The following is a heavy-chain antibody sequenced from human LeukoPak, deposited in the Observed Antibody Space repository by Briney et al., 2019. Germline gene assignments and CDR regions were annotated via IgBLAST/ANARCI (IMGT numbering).Heavy chain of an antibody. J-gene: IGHJ4*02. CDR3: ARAEVAGTDLDY. D-gene: IGHD6-19*01. Sequence: SETLSLTCSVSDGSINSYYWSWIRQPPGKGLEWIGYIYYSGSTNYNPSLKSRVTISVDTSKNQFSLKLSSVTAADTAVYYCARAEVAGTDLDYWGQGTLVTVSS. V-gene: IGHV4-59*01. CDR1: DGSINSYY. CDR2: IYYSGST.